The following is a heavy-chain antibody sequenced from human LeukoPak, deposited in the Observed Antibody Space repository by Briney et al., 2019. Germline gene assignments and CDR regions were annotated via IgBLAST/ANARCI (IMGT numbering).Heavy chain of an antibody. D-gene: IGHD2-2*01. V-gene: IGHV3-11*01. J-gene: IGHJ4*02. Sequence: GGSLRLFCAASGFTFSDYYMSWIRQAPGKGLEWVSYISSSGSTIYYADSVKGRFTISRDNAKNSLHLQMNSLRAEDTAVYYCARGAVVVPAAIWGQGTLVTVSS. CDR1: GFTFSDYY. CDR3: ARGAVVVPAAI. CDR2: ISSSGSTI.